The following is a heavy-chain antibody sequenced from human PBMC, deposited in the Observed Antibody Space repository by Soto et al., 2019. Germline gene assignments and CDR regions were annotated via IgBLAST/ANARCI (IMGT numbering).Heavy chain of an antibody. CDR1: GFTFSSYG. D-gene: IGHD3-10*01. V-gene: IGHV3-21*01. CDR2: ISSSSSYI. Sequence: PGGSLRLSCAASGFTFSSYGIHWVRQAPGKGLEWVSSISSSSSYIYYADSVKGRFTISRDNAKNSLYLQMNSLRAEDTAVYYCAAPEGYGSGSNYYGMDVWGQGTTVTVSS. J-gene: IGHJ6*02. CDR3: AAPEGYGSGSNYYGMDV.